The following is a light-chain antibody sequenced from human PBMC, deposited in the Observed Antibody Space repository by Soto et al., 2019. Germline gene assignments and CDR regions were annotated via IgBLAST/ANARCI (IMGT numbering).Light chain of an antibody. V-gene: IGKV3-20*01. J-gene: IGKJ4*01. CDR1: QYVSGTY. CDR2: GAS. Sequence: EIVLTQSPGTLSLSPGERATLSCRASQYVSGTYLAWYQQKPGQAPRLLIYGASIRATGVPDRFSGSGSGADFTLTISKLEPEDFAVYYCQQYRTSPRLTFGGGTKVEIK. CDR3: QQYRTSPRLT.